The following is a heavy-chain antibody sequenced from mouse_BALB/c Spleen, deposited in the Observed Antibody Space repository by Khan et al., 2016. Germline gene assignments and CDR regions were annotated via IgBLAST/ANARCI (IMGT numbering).Heavy chain of an antibody. Sequence: QVQLKQSGAELARPGASVKMSCKASGYTFTSYTMHWVKQRPGQGLEWIGYINPSSGYTKYNQKFKDKATLTADNSSSTAYTQLSSLTSEDSAVTYCARTHGRWGQGTTLTVSS. V-gene: IGHV1-4*01. CDR3: ARTHGR. J-gene: IGHJ2*01. D-gene: IGHD4-1*01. CDR2: INPSSGYT. CDR1: GYTFTSYT.